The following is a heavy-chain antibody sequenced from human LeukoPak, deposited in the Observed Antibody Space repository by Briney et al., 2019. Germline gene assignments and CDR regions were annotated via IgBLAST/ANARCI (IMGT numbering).Heavy chain of an antibody. CDR2: IYTDGSRT. CDR1: GITFSNYW. Sequence: PGGSLRLSCTASGITFSNYWMHWVRQAPGKGLVWVSRIYTDGSRTNYADSVEGRFTISRDNAKNTLILEMNSLTAEDTAVYYCVRDGRGDYPKFDLWGQGGLVTVCS. J-gene: IGHJ4*02. D-gene: IGHD4-17*01. V-gene: IGHV3-74*01. CDR3: VRDGRGDYPKFDL.